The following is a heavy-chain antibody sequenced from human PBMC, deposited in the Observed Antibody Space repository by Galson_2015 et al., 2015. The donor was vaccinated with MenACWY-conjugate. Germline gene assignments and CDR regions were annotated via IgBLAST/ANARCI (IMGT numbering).Heavy chain of an antibody. J-gene: IGHJ4*02. CDR2: INWKGGTT. Sequence: SLRLSCAASGFTFDDYGMSWVRQAPGKGLEWVSGINWKGGTTNYADSVKGRFTISRDNAKNSLYLQMNSLRAEDTALYYCVRGRGSSSTSCYDSWGQGTLVTVSS. CDR1: GFTFDDYG. V-gene: IGHV3-20*04. CDR3: VRGRGSSSTSCYDS. D-gene: IGHD2-2*01.